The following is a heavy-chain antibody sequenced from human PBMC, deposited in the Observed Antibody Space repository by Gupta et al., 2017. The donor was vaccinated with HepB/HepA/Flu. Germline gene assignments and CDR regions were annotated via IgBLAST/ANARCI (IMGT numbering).Heavy chain of an antibody. J-gene: IGHJ4*02. CDR2: MYQDGSEK. D-gene: IGHD1-26*01. CDR3: ARGAYSGSHDY. Sequence: EVQLVESGGGLVQPGGSLRLPCATSGFTFSSYWMNWVRQTPEKGLEWVANMYQDGSEKYNVGSVKGRFTISRDNAKNSLYLQMNNLRAEDTAVYYWARGAYSGSHDYWGQGTLVTVSS. CDR1: GFTFSSYW. V-gene: IGHV3-7*01.